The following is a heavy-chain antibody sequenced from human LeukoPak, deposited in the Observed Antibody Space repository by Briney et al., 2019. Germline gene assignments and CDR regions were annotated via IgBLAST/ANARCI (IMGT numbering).Heavy chain of an antibody. Sequence: PGGSLRLSCAASGFTVSSNYMSWVRQAPGKGLEWVSVIYSGGSTYYADSVKGRFTISRDNSKNTLYLQMNSLRAEDTAVYYCAKVTSSSWPEDFDYWGQGTLVTVSS. CDR3: AKVTSSSWPEDFDY. CDR2: IYSGGST. D-gene: IGHD6-13*01. V-gene: IGHV3-53*01. J-gene: IGHJ4*02. CDR1: GFTVSSNY.